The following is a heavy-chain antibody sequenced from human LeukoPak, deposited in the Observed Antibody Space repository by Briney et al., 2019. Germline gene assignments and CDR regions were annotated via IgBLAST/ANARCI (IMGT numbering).Heavy chain of an antibody. CDR2: INSDGSST. V-gene: IGHV3-74*01. Sequence: GGSLRLSCAASGFTFSSYWMRWVRQAPGKGLVWVLRINSDGSSTSYADSVKGRFTISRDNAKNTLYLQMNSLRAEDTAVYYCARDRYDFWSGYLNWFDPWGQGTLVTVSS. J-gene: IGHJ5*02. D-gene: IGHD3-3*01. CDR1: GFTFSSYW. CDR3: ARDRYDFWSGYLNWFDP.